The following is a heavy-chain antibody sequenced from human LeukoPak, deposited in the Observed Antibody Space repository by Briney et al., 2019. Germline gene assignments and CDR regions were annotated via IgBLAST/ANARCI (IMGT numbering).Heavy chain of an antibody. CDR1: GGSISSSNW. CDR2: IYHSGST. V-gene: IGHV4-4*02. Sequence: SETLSLTCAVSGGSISSSNWWSWVRQPPGKGLEWIGEIYHSGSTNYNPSLKSRVTISVDKSKNQFSLKLSSVTAADTAVYYCARAFNLLSGYSYGYNWFDPWGQGTLVTVSS. CDR3: ARAFNLLSGYSYGYNWFDP. J-gene: IGHJ5*02. D-gene: IGHD5-18*01.